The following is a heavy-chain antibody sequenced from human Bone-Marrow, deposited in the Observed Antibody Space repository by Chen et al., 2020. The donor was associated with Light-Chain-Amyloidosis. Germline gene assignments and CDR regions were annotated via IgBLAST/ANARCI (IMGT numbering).Heavy chain of an antibody. V-gene: IGHV4-34*01. CDR3: ARGTHYDFWSGYYYYYMDV. Sequence: QVQLQQWGAGLLKPSETLSLTCAVYGGSFSGYYWSWIRQPPGKGLEWIGEINHSGSTNYNPSLKSRVTISVDTSKNQLSLKLSSVTAADTAVYYCARGTHYDFWSGYYYYYMDVWGKGTTVTVSS. CDR1: GGSFSGYY. J-gene: IGHJ6*03. D-gene: IGHD3-3*01. CDR2: INHSGST.